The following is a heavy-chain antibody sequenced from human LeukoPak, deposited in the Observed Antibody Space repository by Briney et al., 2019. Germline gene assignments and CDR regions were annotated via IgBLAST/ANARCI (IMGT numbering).Heavy chain of an antibody. CDR1: GGSISSYY. Sequence: PSETLSLTCTVSGGSISSYYWSWIRQPPGKGLEWIGYIYYSGSTNYNPALQTRVTISVATSKNQFSLKLSSVTAADTAVYYCARQGGGSYRPFDSWGQGTLVTVSS. CDR3: ARQGGGSYRPFDS. J-gene: IGHJ4*02. V-gene: IGHV4-59*08. CDR2: IYYSGST. D-gene: IGHD1-26*01.